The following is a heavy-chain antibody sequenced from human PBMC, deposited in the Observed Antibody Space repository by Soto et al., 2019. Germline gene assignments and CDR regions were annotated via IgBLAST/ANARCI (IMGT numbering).Heavy chain of an antibody. CDR2: IHYSGTT. V-gene: IGHV4-59*01. J-gene: IGHJ4*02. Sequence: QVQLLESGPGLVKPSETLSLTCTIYGGSISSYFWSWIRQPPGKGLEWIGYIHYSGTTVYSPSLKSRVTMSIDTSENQFTLNLTSVTAADTAVYYCARYTGSYYLDSWGQGSLVTVSS. CDR1: GGSISSYF. D-gene: IGHD1-26*01. CDR3: ARYTGSYYLDS.